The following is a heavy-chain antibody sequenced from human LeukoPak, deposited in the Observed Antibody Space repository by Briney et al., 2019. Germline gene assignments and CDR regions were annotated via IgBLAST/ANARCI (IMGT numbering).Heavy chain of an antibody. CDR1: GLIFSYYV. Sequence: GGSLRLSCAASGLIFSYYVMNWVRQAPGKGREWVSSISGNGDYIFYADSMKGRFSISRDNAKNSLYLQMNSLRAEDTAVYYCARWRLGEARAFDIWGQGTMVTVSS. J-gene: IGHJ3*02. D-gene: IGHD2-21*01. CDR2: ISGNGDYI. V-gene: IGHV3-21*01. CDR3: ARWRLGEARAFDI.